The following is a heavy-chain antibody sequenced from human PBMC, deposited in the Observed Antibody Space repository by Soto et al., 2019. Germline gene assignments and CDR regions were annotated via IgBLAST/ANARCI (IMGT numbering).Heavy chain of an antibody. V-gene: IGHV3-30-3*01. CDR1: GFTFSSYA. CDR2: ISYDGSNK. J-gene: IGHJ4*02. D-gene: IGHD3-3*01. CDR3: ARHKTRITIFGVAPRYYFDY. Sequence: PGGSLRLSCAASGFTFSSYAMHWVCQAPGKGLEWVAVISYDGSNKYYADSVKGRFTISRDKSISTAYLQWSSLKASDTAMYYYARHKTRITIFGVAPRYYFDYWGQGTLVTVSS.